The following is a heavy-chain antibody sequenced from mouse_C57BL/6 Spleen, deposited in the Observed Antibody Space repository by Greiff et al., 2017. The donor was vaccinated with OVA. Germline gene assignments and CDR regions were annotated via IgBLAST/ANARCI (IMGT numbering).Heavy chain of an antibody. J-gene: IGHJ1*03. Sequence: VQLQQPGAELVMPGASVKLSCKASGYTFTSYWMHWVKQRPGQGLEWIGEIDPSDSYTNYNQKFKGKSTLTVDKSSSTAYMQLSSLTSEDSAVYYCERSGYGNYVWYFDVWGTGTTVTVSS. V-gene: IGHV1-69*01. CDR3: ERSGYGNYVWYFDV. CDR1: GYTFTSYW. D-gene: IGHD2-1*01. CDR2: IDPSDSYT.